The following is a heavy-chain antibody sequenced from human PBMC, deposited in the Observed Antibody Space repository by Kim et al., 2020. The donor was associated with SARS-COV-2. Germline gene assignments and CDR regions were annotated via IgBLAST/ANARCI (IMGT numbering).Heavy chain of an antibody. D-gene: IGHD3-9*01. CDR3: AAVDDILTGYYMGDY. V-gene: IGHV1-58*01. Sequence: QKFQERVTITRDMSTSTAYMELSSLRSEDTAVYYCAAVDDILTGYYMGDYWGQGTLVTVSS. J-gene: IGHJ4*02.